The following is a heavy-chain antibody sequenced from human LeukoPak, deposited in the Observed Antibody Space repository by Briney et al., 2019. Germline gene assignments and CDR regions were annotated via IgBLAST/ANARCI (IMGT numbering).Heavy chain of an antibody. CDR2: IRYDGSNK. Sequence: GGSLRLSCAASGFTFSSYGMHWVRQAPGKGLEWVAFIRYDGSNKYYADSVKGRFTISRDNAKNSLYLQMNSLRAEDTALYYCARERRPSGSYYGAFDIWGQGTMVTVSS. J-gene: IGHJ3*02. CDR3: ARERRPSGSYYGAFDI. V-gene: IGHV3-30*02. D-gene: IGHD1-26*01. CDR1: GFTFSSYG.